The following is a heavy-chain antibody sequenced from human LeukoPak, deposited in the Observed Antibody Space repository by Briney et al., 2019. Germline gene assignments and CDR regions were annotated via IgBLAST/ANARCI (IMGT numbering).Heavy chain of an antibody. D-gene: IGHD2-2*01. Sequence: ASVKVSCKAPGYTFTGYYMHWVRQAPGQGLEWMGWINPNSGGTNYAQKFQGRVTMTRDTSISTAYMELSRLRSDDTAVYYCARAGVVPAAIHFDYWGQGTLVTVSS. V-gene: IGHV1-2*02. J-gene: IGHJ4*02. CDR1: GYTFTGYY. CDR3: ARAGVVPAAIHFDY. CDR2: INPNSGGT.